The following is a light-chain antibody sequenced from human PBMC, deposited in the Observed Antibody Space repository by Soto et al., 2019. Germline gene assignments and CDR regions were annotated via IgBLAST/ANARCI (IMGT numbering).Light chain of an antibody. J-gene: IGKJ1*01. V-gene: IGKV1-5*01. CDR3: QQYNSYRT. CDR2: DAS. CDR1: QSINIW. Sequence: DIQMTQSPSTLSAPVGDRVTITCRARQSINIWLAWYQQKPGKAPKLLIYDASILESGVPSRFSGSGSGTEFTLTISSLQPDDFATYYCQQYNSYRTFGQGTKVDIK.